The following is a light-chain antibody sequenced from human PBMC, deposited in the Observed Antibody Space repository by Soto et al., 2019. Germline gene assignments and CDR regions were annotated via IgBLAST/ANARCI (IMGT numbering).Light chain of an antibody. Sequence: TQSPATLSVSPGERVTLSCRASQSVRSYLAWYQQKPGQAPRLLIYGASSRATGIPDRFSGSGSGTDFTLTISRLEPEDFAVYYCQQYGSSPPITFGQGTRLEIK. CDR2: GAS. CDR1: QSVRSY. CDR3: QQYGSSPPIT. V-gene: IGKV3-20*01. J-gene: IGKJ5*01.